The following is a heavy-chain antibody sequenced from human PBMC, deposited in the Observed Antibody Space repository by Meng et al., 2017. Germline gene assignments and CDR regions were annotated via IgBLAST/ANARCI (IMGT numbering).Heavy chain of an antibody. CDR2: ISSSGSTI. J-gene: IGHJ4*02. CDR3: AREGGGNGLDY. D-gene: IGHD4-23*01. V-gene: IGHV3-11*01. CDR1: GCTFSDYY. Sequence: HVRLVESGGCLVQPGGSMSLSCAASGCTFSDYYISWIRQAPGKGLEWVSYISSSGSTIYYADSVKGRFTISRDNAKNSLYLQMNSLRAEDTAVYYCAREGGGNGLDYWGQGTLVTVSS.